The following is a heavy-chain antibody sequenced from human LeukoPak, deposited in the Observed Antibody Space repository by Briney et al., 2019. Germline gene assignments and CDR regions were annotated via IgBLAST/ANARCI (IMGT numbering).Heavy chain of an antibody. CDR3: ARMTTVVTTEYDAFDI. J-gene: IGHJ3*02. D-gene: IGHD4-23*01. CDR2: ISSSGSYI. V-gene: IGHV3-21*01. Sequence: GGSLRLSCAASGFTFSSYSMNWVRQAPGKGLEWVSSISSSGSYIYYADSVKGRFTISRDNAKNSLYLQMNSLRAEDTAVYYCARMTTVVTTEYDAFDIWGQGTMVTVSS. CDR1: GFTFSSYS.